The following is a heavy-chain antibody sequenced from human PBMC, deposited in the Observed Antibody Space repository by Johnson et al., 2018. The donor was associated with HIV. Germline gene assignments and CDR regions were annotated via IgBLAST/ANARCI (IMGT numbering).Heavy chain of an antibody. CDR2: IKQDGSEK. V-gene: IGHV3-7*01. J-gene: IGHJ3*02. D-gene: IGHD5-18*01. CDR1: GFTFSSYL. Sequence: VHLVESGGGLVQPGGSLRLSCAASGFTFSSYLMSWVRQAPGKGLEWVANIKQDGSEKYYVDSVKGRFTISRDNAKNSLYLQMNSLRAEDTAVYYCARENVDTAMADAFDIWGQGTMVTVSS. CDR3: ARENVDTAMADAFDI.